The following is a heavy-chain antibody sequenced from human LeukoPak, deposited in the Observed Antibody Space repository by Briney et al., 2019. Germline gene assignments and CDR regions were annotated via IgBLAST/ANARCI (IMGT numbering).Heavy chain of an antibody. D-gene: IGHD3-10*01. V-gene: IGHV3-48*01. CDR2: ISSSSNTI. CDR3: ARDGWFGDYNWFDP. J-gene: IGHJ5*02. CDR1: RFTFSSYS. Sequence: GESLRLSCAASRFTFSSYSMNWVRQAPGKGLEWVSYISSSSNTIYYADSVKGRFNISRDNAKNSLYLQMNSLRAEDTAMYYCARDGWFGDYNWFDPWGQGTLVTVSS.